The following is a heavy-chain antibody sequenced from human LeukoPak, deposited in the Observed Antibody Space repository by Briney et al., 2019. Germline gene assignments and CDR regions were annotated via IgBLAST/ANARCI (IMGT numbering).Heavy chain of an antibody. D-gene: IGHD1-20*01. CDR1: GFTFSNAW. J-gene: IGHJ4*02. CDR2: IKSKTDGGTT. CDR3: TTEELSGMTSFDY. V-gene: IGHV3-15*01. Sequence: GGSLRLSCAASGFTFSNAWMSWVRQAPGKGLEWVGRIKSKTDGGTTDYAAPVKGRVTISRDDSKNTLYLQMNSLKTEDTAVYYCTTEELSGMTSFDYWGQGTLVTVSS.